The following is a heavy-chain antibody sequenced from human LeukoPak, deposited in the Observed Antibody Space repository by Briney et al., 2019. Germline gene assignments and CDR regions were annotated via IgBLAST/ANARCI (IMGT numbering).Heavy chain of an antibody. CDR3: ARGNRPYGEHEAFDI. CDR2: IDHSGST. CDR1: GGSFSGYY. D-gene: IGHD3-10*01. J-gene: IGHJ3*02. V-gene: IGHV4-34*01. Sequence: SETLSLTCAVYGGSFSGYYCSWIRQPPRKGLEWIGEIDHSGSTNYNPSLQSRVTISVDTSKNQFSLKVSSVSAADTAVYYCARGNRPYGEHEAFDIWGHGTTVTVSP.